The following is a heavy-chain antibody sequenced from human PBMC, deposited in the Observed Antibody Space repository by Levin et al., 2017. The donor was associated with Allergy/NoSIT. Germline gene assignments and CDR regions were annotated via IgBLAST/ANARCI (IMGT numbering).Heavy chain of an antibody. CDR3: AQLTVAGTAAEYFQH. CDR1: GFSLSTSGVG. Sequence: SGPTLVKPTQTLTLTCTFSGFSLSTSGVGVGWIRQPPGKALEWLALIYWDDDKRYSPSLKSRLTITKDTSKNQVVLTMTNMDPVDTATYYCAQLTVAGTAAEYFQHWGQGTLVTVSS. J-gene: IGHJ1*01. CDR2: IYWDDDK. V-gene: IGHV2-5*02. D-gene: IGHD6-19*01.